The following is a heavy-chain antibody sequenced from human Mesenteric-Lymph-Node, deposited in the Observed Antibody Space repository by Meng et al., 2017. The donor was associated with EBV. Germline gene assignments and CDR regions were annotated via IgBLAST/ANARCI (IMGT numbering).Heavy chain of an antibody. V-gene: IGHV4-39*01. CDR1: GGSISSSSYY. Sequence: QLQASGPGLVRPSETLSLTCTVSGGSISSSSYYWGWIRQPPGKGLEWIGSIYSGGRTYYSPSLESRVTISVDTSKNQFSLKLNSVTAADTSVYFCASLLIVFGGVIVDYWGQGALVTVSS. D-gene: IGHD3-16*02. J-gene: IGHJ4*02. CDR2: IYSGGRT. CDR3: ASLLIVFGGVIVDY.